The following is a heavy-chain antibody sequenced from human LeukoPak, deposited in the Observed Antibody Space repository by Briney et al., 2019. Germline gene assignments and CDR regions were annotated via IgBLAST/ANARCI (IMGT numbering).Heavy chain of an antibody. Sequence: PGGSLRLSCAASGFTFSSYWMSWVRQAPGKGLEWVANIKQDGSEKYYMDSVKGRFTIPRDNAKNSLYLQMNSLRAEDTAVYYCARVVHGDYFADYWGQGTLVTVSS. CDR1: GFTFSSYW. CDR3: ARVVHGDYFADY. D-gene: IGHD4-17*01. CDR2: IKQDGSEK. V-gene: IGHV3-7*01. J-gene: IGHJ4*02.